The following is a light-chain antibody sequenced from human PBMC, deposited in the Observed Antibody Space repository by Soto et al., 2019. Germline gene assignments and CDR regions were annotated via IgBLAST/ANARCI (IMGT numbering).Light chain of an antibody. J-gene: IGKJ2*01. V-gene: IGKV1-39*01. CDR1: ESINTN. Sequence: DIPMAQSPSSLSASVGDRVIITCRASESINTNLNWFQQRPGAAPKLLIFDASGLQSWVPSRFSGSGSGTDFTLTISSLQPEDFATYFCQQSYSLPYTFGQGTKLEI. CDR3: QQSYSLPYT. CDR2: DAS.